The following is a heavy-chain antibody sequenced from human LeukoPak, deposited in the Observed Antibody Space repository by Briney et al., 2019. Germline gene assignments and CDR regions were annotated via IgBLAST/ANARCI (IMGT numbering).Heavy chain of an antibody. CDR3: ARRVYYGSGFDY. Sequence: PSETLSLTCTASGGSISSYYWSWIRQPPGKGLEWIGYIYYSGSTNYNPSLKSRVTISVDTSKNQFSLKLSSVTAADTAVYYCARRVYYGSGFDYWGQGTLVTVSS. J-gene: IGHJ4*02. CDR2: IYYSGST. V-gene: IGHV4-59*08. D-gene: IGHD3-10*01. CDR1: GGSISSYY.